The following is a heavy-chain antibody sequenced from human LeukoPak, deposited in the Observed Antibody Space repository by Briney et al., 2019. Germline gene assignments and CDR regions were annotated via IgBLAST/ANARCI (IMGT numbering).Heavy chain of an antibody. CDR2: ISSMSSYI. V-gene: IGHV3-21*01. D-gene: IGHD1-14*01. Sequence: GGSLRLSCLVTGFTFSSYSMNWVRQAPGKGLELVSSISSMSSYIYYADSVKGRFTISRDNAKNSLYLQMNSLRVEDSAVYYCARAKPFDYWGQGALVTVSS. CDR3: ARAKPFDY. J-gene: IGHJ4*02. CDR1: GFTFSSYS.